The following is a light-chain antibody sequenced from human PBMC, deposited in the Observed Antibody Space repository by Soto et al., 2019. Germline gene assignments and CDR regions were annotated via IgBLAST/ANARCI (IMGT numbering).Light chain of an antibody. Sequence: TELSKYQSSLSASVGDRITITCQASQDINKYLNWYQQKLGKAPKLLIYDASNLQRGVPSRFSGSGSGTHFSLSISSLQTEDIATYYCQQSENGPLTFGGGTKVDIK. J-gene: IGKJ4*01. V-gene: IGKV1-33*01. CDR2: DAS. CDR3: QQSENGPLT. CDR1: QDINKY.